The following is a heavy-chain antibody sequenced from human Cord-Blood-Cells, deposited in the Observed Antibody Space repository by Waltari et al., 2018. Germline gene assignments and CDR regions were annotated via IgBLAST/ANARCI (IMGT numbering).Heavy chain of an antibody. CDR3: ANSVYSSSSYYFDY. V-gene: IGHV4-39*01. CDR2: IYYSGST. J-gene: IGHJ4*02. CDR1: GGSISSSSYY. Sequence: QLQLQESGPGLVKPSETLSLTCTVSGGSISSSSYYWGWIRQPPGKGLEWIGSIYYSGSTYYNPSLKSRVTISVDTSKNQFSLKLSSVTAADTAVYYCANSVYSSSSYYFDYWGQGTLVTVSS. D-gene: IGHD6-6*01.